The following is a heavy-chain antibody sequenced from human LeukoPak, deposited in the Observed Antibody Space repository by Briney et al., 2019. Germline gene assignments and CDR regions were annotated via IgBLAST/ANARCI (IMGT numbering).Heavy chain of an antibody. Sequence: GGSLRLSCAAPGFTFSSYAMSWVRQAPGKGLGWVSAISGSGGSTYYADSVKGRFTISRDNSKNTLYLQMNSLRAEDTAVYYCAKDRDYVWGSYRYAPPPLNWGQGTLVTVSS. V-gene: IGHV3-23*01. J-gene: IGHJ4*02. CDR2: ISGSGGST. CDR1: GFTFSSYA. CDR3: AKDRDYVWGSYRYAPPPLN. D-gene: IGHD3-16*02.